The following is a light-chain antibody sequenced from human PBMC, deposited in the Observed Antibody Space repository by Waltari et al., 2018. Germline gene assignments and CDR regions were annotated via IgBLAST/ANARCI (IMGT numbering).Light chain of an antibody. CDR1: KVGSKS. Sequence: SYELTQAPSVSVAPGKTATITCGGTKVGSKSVHWFQQKTGQAPVLVIYYDSDRPSGIPERFSGSNTGNTATLTISRVEAGDEADYYCQVWDSGRDQVVFGGGTKLAVL. CDR2: YDS. CDR3: QVWDSGRDQVV. J-gene: IGLJ2*01. V-gene: IGLV3-21*01.